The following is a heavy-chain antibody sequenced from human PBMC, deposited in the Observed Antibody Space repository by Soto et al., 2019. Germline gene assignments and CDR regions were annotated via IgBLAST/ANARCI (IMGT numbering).Heavy chain of an antibody. CDR3: ARAPEYSSTWDFYYYYMDV. V-gene: IGHV1-8*01. CDR1: GYIFTSYD. Sequence: QVQLVQSGAEVKKPGASVKVSCKASGYIFTSYDINWVRQATGQGLEWVGWMNPKSGNTGYAQKFEGRVTMTRYTSISTAYMELSSLRSEDTAVYYCARAPEYSSTWDFYYYYMDVWGNGTTVAVS. CDR2: MNPKSGNT. J-gene: IGHJ6*03. D-gene: IGHD6-13*01.